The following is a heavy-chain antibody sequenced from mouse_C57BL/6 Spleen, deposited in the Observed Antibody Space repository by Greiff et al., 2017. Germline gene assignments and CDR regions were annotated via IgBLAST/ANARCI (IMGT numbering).Heavy chain of an antibody. J-gene: IGHJ2*01. V-gene: IGHV1-69*01. CDR1: GYTFTSYW. CDR2: IDPSDSYT. CDR3: ARRTTPYYFDY. D-gene: IGHD1-1*01. Sequence: QVQLQQPGAELVMPGASVKLSCKASGYTFTSYWMHWVKQRPGQGLEWIGEIDPSDSYTNYNQKFKGKSTLTVDTSSSTAYMQRSSLTSEDSAVYYCARRTTPYYFDYWGQGTTLTVSS.